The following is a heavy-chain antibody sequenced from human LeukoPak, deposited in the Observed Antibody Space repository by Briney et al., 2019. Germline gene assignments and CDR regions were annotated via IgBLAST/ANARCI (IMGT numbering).Heavy chain of an antibody. CDR2: IYHSGT. CDR1: GYSISSGYY. Sequence: PSETLSLTCAVSGYSISSGYYWAWIRQPPGKGLEWIGSIYHSGTHYNPSLESRPTISVDTPKNRFSLQLSSVTAADTAVYYCARGDNYYDSSGYLDWGQGTLVTVSS. CDR3: ARGDNYYDSSGYLD. J-gene: IGHJ4*02. V-gene: IGHV4-38-2*01. D-gene: IGHD3-22*01.